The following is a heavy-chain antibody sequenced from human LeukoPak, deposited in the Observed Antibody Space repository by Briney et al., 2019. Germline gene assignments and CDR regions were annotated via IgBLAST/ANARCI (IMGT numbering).Heavy chain of an antibody. D-gene: IGHD5-24*01. CDR3: TSGEMGP. V-gene: IGHV3-15*07. Sequence: PGGSLRLSCAASGFSFYNAWMHWVRQAPGKGLEWVGHIKNKRDGGTTDYGAPVKGRFTISRDDSKNMLYLQMNSLKIEGTAVYYCTSGEMGPWGQGTLANVSP. CDR2: IKNKRDGGTT. CDR1: GFSFYNAW. J-gene: IGHJ5*02.